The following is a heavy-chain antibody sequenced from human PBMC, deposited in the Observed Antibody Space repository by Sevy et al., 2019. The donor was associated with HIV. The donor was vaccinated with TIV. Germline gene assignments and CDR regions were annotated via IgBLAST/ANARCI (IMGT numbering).Heavy chain of an antibody. D-gene: IGHD2-15*01. Sequence: SETLSLTCTVSGGSISTYFWSWIRQPAGKALEWIGRIYTSGSTNYNPSLKSRVTMSVDTSKNQFSLKLSSVTAADTAVYYCAREGSTAADYWGQGILVNVSS. CDR2: IYTSGST. V-gene: IGHV4-4*07. J-gene: IGHJ4*02. CDR1: GGSISTYF. CDR3: AREGSTAADY.